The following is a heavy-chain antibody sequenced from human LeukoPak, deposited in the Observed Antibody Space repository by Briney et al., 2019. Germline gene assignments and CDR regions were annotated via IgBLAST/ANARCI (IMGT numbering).Heavy chain of an antibody. J-gene: IGHJ4*02. CDR2: IYPNSGAT. V-gene: IGHV1-2*02. Sequence: ASVKVSCKTSGYTFTAYYMYWMRQAPGQGLECMGWIYPNSGATGYARNFQGRVTMTRDTSVSTIYMELSRLRSDDTAVYYCARDGVSTTPDFDYWGQGTLVTVSS. CDR3: ARDGVSTTPDFDY. D-gene: IGHD2-8*01. CDR1: GYTFTAYY.